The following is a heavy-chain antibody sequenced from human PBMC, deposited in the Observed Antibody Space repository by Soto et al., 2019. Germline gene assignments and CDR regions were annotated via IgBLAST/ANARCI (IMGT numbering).Heavy chain of an antibody. D-gene: IGHD5-12*01. J-gene: IGHJ4*02. Sequence: GFLRLSCEAAGFSLSLYGMDWVRHAPGKGLEWVAVIWNDGSEKNYADSVKGRFTLSGDSSKNTLYLEVNSLRVEDTAVYYSARVGHNGYDLDFDYWGQGTLVTVSS. CDR3: ARVGHNGYDLDFDY. CDR2: IWNDGSEK. CDR1: GFSLSLYG. V-gene: IGHV3-33*01.